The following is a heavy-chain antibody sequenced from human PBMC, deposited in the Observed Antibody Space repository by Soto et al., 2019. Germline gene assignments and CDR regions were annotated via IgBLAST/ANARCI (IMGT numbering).Heavy chain of an antibody. D-gene: IGHD5-12*01. CDR1: GGSISSYY. Sequence: SETLSLTCTASGGSISSYYWSWFRQPPGKGQEWIGYIYYSGSTNYNPSLKSRVTISVDTSKNQFSLKLSSVTAADTAVYYCARHSGYDLVDYWGQGTPVTGSS. CDR3: ARHSGYDLVDY. CDR2: IYYSGST. V-gene: IGHV4-59*01. J-gene: IGHJ4*01.